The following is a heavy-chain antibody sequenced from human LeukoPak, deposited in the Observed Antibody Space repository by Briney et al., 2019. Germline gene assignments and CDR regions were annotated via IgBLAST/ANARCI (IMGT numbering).Heavy chain of an antibody. Sequence: SETLSLTCTVSGVSISSYYWSWIRQPPGKGLEWIGYIYYSGSTNYNPSLKSRVTISVDKSKNQFSLKLSSVTAADTAVYYCARVAGATDYWGQGTLVTVSS. CDR1: GVSISSYY. J-gene: IGHJ4*02. D-gene: IGHD1-26*01. V-gene: IGHV4-59*12. CDR2: IYYSGST. CDR3: ARVAGATDY.